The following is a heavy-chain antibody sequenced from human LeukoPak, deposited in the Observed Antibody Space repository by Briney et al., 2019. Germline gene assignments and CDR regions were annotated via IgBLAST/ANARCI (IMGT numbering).Heavy chain of an antibody. J-gene: IGHJ4*02. D-gene: IGHD3-16*01. Sequence: GGSLRLSCAASGFTFNTYNMNWVRQAPGKGLEWVSGISGSGHRTYYADSVKGRFTISRDNSKSTLYLQMNSLRAEDTAVYYCAKDWGEYFDYVWGSFTSFDSWGQGTLVTVSS. CDR2: ISGSGHRT. CDR1: GFTFNTYN. V-gene: IGHV3-23*01. CDR3: AKDWGEYFDYVWGSFTSFDS.